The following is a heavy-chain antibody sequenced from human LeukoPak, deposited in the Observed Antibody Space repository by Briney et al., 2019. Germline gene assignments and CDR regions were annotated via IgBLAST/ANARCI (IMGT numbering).Heavy chain of an antibody. Sequence: PSETLSLTCTVSGGSISSYYWSWIRQPAGKGLEWIGRIYTSGSTNYNPSLKSRVTMSVDTSKNQFSLKLSSVTVADTAVYYCARGPHYALGIYFDYWGQGTLVTVSS. CDR1: GGSISSYY. CDR3: ARGPHYALGIYFDY. V-gene: IGHV4-4*07. D-gene: IGHD7-27*01. J-gene: IGHJ4*02. CDR2: IYTSGST.